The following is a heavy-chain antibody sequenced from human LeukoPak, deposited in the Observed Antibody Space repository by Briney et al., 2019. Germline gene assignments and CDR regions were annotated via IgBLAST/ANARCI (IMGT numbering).Heavy chain of an antibody. Sequence: ASVTVSCKASGYTFTGYYMHWVRQAPGQGLAWMGWINPNSGGTNYAQKFQGRVTMTRDTSISTAYMELSRLRSDDTAVYYCARESGSYGSGSNYDYWGQGTLVTVSS. CDR1: GYTFTGYY. V-gene: IGHV1-2*02. D-gene: IGHD3-10*01. CDR2: INPNSGGT. CDR3: ARESGSYGSGSNYDY. J-gene: IGHJ4*02.